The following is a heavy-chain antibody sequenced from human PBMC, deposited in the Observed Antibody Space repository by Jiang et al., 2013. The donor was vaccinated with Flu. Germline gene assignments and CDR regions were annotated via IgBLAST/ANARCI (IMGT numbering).Heavy chain of an antibody. CDR3: ARYPTSSSYYYYGMDV. J-gene: IGHJ6*02. Sequence: GAEVKKPGESLRISCKDSGYSFTNYWISWVRQMPGKGLEWMGRIDPSDSYTNYSPSFQGHVTISADKSISTAYLQWSSLKASDTAMYYCARYPTSSSYYYYGMDVWGQGTTVTVSS. CDR2: IDPSDSYT. V-gene: IGHV5-10-1*01. D-gene: IGHD2-2*01. CDR1: GYSFTNYW.